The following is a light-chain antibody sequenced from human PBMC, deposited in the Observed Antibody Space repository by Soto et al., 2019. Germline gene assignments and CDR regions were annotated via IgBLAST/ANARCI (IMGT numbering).Light chain of an antibody. Sequence: QLVLTQPPSSSASPGESARLTCTLPSDINVGSYNIYWYQQKPASPPRYLLYYYSDSDKGQVSGVPSRFSGSKDASANTGILLISGLQSEDEADYYCMIWPSNAVVFGGGTKLTVL. CDR2: YYSDSDK. V-gene: IGLV5-37*01. CDR3: MIWPSNAVV. J-gene: IGLJ2*01. CDR1: SDINVGSYN.